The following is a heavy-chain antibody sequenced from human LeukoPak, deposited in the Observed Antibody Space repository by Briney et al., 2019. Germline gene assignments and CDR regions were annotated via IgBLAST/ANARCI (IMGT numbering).Heavy chain of an antibody. Sequence: PSQTLSLTCTVPGGSISSGNYYWTWIRQHPGKGLEWIGYISYSGSTYYNPSLKSRVTLSVDTSENQFSPKLSSVTAADTAVYYCARDRYDSYPMDVWGQGITVTVSS. CDR1: GGSISSGNYY. J-gene: IGHJ6*02. CDR3: ARDRYDSYPMDV. D-gene: IGHD3-3*01. V-gene: IGHV4-31*03. CDR2: ISYSGST.